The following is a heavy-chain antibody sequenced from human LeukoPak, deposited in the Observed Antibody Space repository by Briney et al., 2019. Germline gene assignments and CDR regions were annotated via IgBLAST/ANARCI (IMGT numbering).Heavy chain of an antibody. Sequence: PGGSLRLSCAASGFTFSGSAMHWVRQASGKGLEWVGRIRSKANSYATAYAASVKGRFTISRDDSKNTAYLQMNSLKTEDTAVYYCTMTTVTTYDTEDYWGQGTLVTVSS. CDR1: GFTFSGSA. D-gene: IGHD4-11*01. V-gene: IGHV3-73*01. CDR3: TMTTVTTYDTEDY. CDR2: IRSKANSYAT. J-gene: IGHJ4*02.